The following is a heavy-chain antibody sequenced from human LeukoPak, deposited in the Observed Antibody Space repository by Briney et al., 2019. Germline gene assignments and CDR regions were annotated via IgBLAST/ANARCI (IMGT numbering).Heavy chain of an antibody. CDR2: ISSSSSYI. CDR3: ASGWALDVWKNYVDY. D-gene: IGHD3-3*01. CDR1: GFTFSSYS. Sequence: GGSLRLSCAASGFTFSSYSMNWVRQAPGKGLEWVSSISSSSSYIYYADSVKGRFTISRDNAKNSLYLQMNSLRAEDTAVYYCASGWALDVWKNYVDYWGQGTLVTVSS. V-gene: IGHV3-21*01. J-gene: IGHJ4*02.